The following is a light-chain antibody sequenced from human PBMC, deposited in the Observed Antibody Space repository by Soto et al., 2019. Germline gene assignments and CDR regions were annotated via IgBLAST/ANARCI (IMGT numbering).Light chain of an antibody. J-gene: IGKJ2*01. CDR2: ATS. V-gene: IGKV1-39*01. CDR1: QSLSTF. CDR3: QQSYNTPRT. Sequence: DIQMTQSPSSLSASVGDRVTITCRASQSLSTFLNWYQQKPGKAPELLIYATSTLQIGVPSRFSGSGSGTDFTLTISILQPEDFATYYCQQSYNTPRTFGQGTKLAIK.